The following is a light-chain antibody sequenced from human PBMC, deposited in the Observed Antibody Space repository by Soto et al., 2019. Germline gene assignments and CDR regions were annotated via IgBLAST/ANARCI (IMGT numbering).Light chain of an antibody. CDR1: SGHSSNV. CDR3: QTWDTPVGV. J-gene: IGLJ2*01. Sequence: QPVLTQSPSASASLGASVKLTCTLSSGHSSNVIAWHQQQPEKGPRYLMKINNDGSHIKGAGIPDRFSGSSSGAERYLTIPRLQSEDEDDYSCQTWDTPVGVFGGGTKLTVL. CDR2: INNDGSH. V-gene: IGLV4-69*01.